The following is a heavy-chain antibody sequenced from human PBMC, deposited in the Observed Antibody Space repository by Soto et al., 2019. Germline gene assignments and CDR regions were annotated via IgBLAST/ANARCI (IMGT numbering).Heavy chain of an antibody. V-gene: IGHV4-34*01. D-gene: IGHD5-12*01. Sequence: QGELQPGGGRLVKPWGTPSLTCAVHGGFFSSNCWMWIRQPPGQGLEWIGEIDHRGKTNYHPALKSRVTVALDTSKSQVSLKLTSVTAPDPAVYYCARKGVEATWGAINFWGQGTLVTVSS. CDR3: ARKGVEATWGAINF. CDR1: GGFFSSNC. J-gene: IGHJ4*02. CDR2: IDHRGKT.